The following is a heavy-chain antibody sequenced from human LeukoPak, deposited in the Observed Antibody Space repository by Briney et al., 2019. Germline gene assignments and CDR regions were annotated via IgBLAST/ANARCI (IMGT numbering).Heavy chain of an antibody. CDR1: GFTFSSYS. Sequence: PGGSLRLSCAASGFTFSSYSMTWVRQAPGKGLEWVSSISSSSSYIYYADSVKGRFTISRDNAKNSLYLQMNSLRAEDTAVYYCARDSYYDSSGYYRPFDYWGQGTLVTVSS. D-gene: IGHD3-22*01. J-gene: IGHJ4*02. CDR3: ARDSYYDSSGYYRPFDY. CDR2: ISSSSSYI. V-gene: IGHV3-21*01.